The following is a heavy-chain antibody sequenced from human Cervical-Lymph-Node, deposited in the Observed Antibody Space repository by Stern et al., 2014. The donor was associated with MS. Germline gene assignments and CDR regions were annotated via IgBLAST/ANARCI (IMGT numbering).Heavy chain of an antibody. CDR2: IWYDGSNK. Sequence: VQLEESGGGVVQPGRSLRLSCAASGFTFSSYGMHWVRQAPGKGLEWVAGIWYDGSNKCYADSVKGRFTISRDNSKNTLYLQMNSLRAEDTAVYYCARDRFLQLGESYPGDYWGQGTLVTVSS. CDR1: GFTFSSYG. CDR3: ARDRFLQLGESYPGDY. V-gene: IGHV3-33*01. D-gene: IGHD3-10*01. J-gene: IGHJ4*02.